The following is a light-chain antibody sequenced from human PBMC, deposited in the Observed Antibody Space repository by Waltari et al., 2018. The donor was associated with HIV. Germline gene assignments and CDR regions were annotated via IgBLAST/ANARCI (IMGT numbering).Light chain of an antibody. J-gene: IGLJ1*01. V-gene: IGLV2-23*02. Sequence: QSALTQPASVSGSPGQSITISCTGTSNDVGGYNYVSWYQQHPGKAPNVMIYDVSTRPSGVSKRFSGSKSGNTASLTISGLQAEDEADYYCCSYAGSSTYVFGTGTKVTVL. CDR3: CSYAGSSTYV. CDR2: DVS. CDR1: SNDVGGYNY.